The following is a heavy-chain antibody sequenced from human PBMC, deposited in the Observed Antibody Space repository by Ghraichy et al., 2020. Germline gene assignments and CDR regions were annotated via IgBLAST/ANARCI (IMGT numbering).Heavy chain of an antibody. CDR1: GFAFGTFG. D-gene: IGHD3-3*01. V-gene: IGHV3-23*01. CDR3: ARGIYDLDN. CDR2: IRGSGGNT. J-gene: IGHJ4*02. Sequence: GSLRLSCAASGFAFGTFGMSWVRQAPGQGLEWVSGIRGSGGNTYYAVSVKGRFTISRDTSRNTLYLEMNSLRAEDTAIYYCARGIYDLDNWGQGTLVTVSS.